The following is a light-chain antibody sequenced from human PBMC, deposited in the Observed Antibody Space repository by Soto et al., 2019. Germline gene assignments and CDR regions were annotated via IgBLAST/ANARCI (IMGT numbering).Light chain of an antibody. Sequence: EIVLTQSPATLSLSPWERATLSCRASQSIGYYLAWYQEKPGQAPRLLIYDVSTRATGVPARFSGSGSGTEFTLTISSPQSEDFAVYYCQQYNNWPPTFGQGTRLEIK. CDR3: QQYNNWPPT. J-gene: IGKJ5*01. CDR2: DVS. V-gene: IGKV3-15*01. CDR1: QSIGYY.